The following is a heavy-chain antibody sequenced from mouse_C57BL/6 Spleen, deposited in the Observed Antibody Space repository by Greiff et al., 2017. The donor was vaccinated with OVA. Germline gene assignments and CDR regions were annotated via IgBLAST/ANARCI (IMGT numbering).Heavy chain of an antibody. J-gene: IGHJ4*01. CDR3: AREGSSSYAMDY. Sequence: QVQLQQSGPELVKPGASVKISCKASGYAFSSSWMNWVKQRPGKGLEWIGRLYPGDGDTNYHGKFKGKATLTADKSSSTAYMQLSNLTSEDSAVYFGAREGSSSYAMDYWGQGTSVTVSS. CDR2: LYPGDGDT. D-gene: IGHD1-1*01. V-gene: IGHV1-82*01. CDR1: GYAFSSSW.